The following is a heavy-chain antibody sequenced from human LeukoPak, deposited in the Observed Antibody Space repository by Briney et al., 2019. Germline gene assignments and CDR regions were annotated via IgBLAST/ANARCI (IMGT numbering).Heavy chain of an antibody. V-gene: IGHV4-4*07. J-gene: IGHJ3*02. CDR3: TRDLTQYYDVWSGSHGFDI. D-gene: IGHD3-3*01. Sequence: SETLSLTCTVYGGSISSYYWSWIRQPPGKGLEWIGRIYSSGATNYNPSFKRRATISEDTSKNQFSLKLTSVTAADTAVYYCTRDLTQYYDVWSGSHGFDIWGQGTMVIVSS. CDR2: IYSSGAT. CDR1: GGSISSYY.